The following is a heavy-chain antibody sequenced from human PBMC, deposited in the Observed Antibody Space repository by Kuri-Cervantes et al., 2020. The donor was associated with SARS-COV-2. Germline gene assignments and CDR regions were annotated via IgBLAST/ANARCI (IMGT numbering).Heavy chain of an antibody. D-gene: IGHD3-16*02. Sequence: GESLKISCAASGFTFSSYGMHWVRRAPGKGLEWVAVISYDGSNKYYADSVKGRFTISRDNSKNTLYLQMSSLRAEDTAVYYCVNIVGSSDAFDIWGQGTMVTVSS. CDR2: ISYDGSNK. V-gene: IGHV3-30*18. CDR3: VNIVGSSDAFDI. J-gene: IGHJ3*02. CDR1: GFTFSSYG.